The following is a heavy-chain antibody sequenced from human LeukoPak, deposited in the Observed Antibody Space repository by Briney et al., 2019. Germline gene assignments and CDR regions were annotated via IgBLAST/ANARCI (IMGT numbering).Heavy chain of an antibody. CDR3: ARNMVRGLRNYYYMDV. Sequence: ASVKVSCKASGYTFTSYYMHWVRQAPGQGLEWMGIINPSGGSTSYAQKFQGRVTMTRDMSTSTVYMELSSLRSEDTAVYYCARNMVRGLRNYYYMDVWGKGTTVTISS. V-gene: IGHV1-46*01. CDR1: GYTFTSYY. D-gene: IGHD3-10*01. J-gene: IGHJ6*03. CDR2: INPSGGST.